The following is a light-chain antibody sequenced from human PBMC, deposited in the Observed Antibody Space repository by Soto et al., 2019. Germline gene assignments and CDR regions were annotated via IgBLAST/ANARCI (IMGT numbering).Light chain of an antibody. V-gene: IGKV1-39*01. Sequence: DIQMTQSPSSLSASVGDRVTITCRASQSIRTHLNWYQQKAGKAPKVLIFAASSLQNGVPSSFTGSGSGTDFTLTISSLQPEDCATYYCQQSYSTPDTFGQGTKLEIK. J-gene: IGKJ2*01. CDR2: AAS. CDR1: QSIRTH. CDR3: QQSYSTPDT.